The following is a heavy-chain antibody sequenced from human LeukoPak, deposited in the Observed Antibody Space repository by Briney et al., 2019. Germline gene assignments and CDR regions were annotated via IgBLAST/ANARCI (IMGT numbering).Heavy chain of an antibody. V-gene: IGHV1-69*05. CDR1: GGTFSSSG. CDR3: ARATGYRILTGYVSFDH. CDR2: IIPMFGTP. Sequence: ASVKVSCKVSGGTFSSSGISWVRQAPGQGLEWRGGIIPMFGTPNYAQKLQGTVTITTDESTSTVYMELTSLGSEDTAEYFCARATGYRILTGYVSFDHWGQGTLVTGSS. J-gene: IGHJ4*02. D-gene: IGHD3-9*01.